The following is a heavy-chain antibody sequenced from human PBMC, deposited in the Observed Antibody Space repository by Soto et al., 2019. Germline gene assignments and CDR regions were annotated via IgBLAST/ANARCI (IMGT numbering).Heavy chain of an antibody. D-gene: IGHD6-13*01. V-gene: IGHV3-48*01. J-gene: IGHJ4*02. CDR2: ISSSSSTI. CDR1: GFTFSNYR. Sequence: EVQLVESGGGLVQPGGSLRLSCAASGFTFSNYRMNWVRQAPGKGLEWISYISSSSSTIHYADSVKGRFTISRDNAKNSLYLQMNSLRAEDTAVYYCAREYSTSWYYFDYWGQGTLVTVSS. CDR3: AREYSTSWYYFDY.